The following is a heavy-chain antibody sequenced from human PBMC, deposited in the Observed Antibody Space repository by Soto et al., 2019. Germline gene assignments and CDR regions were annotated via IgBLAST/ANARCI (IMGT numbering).Heavy chain of an antibody. D-gene: IGHD1-1*01. Sequence: QVQLVESGGGVVQPGRSLRLSCAASGFTFSSYGMHWVRQAPGKGLEWVAVISYDGSNKYYADSVKGRFTISRDNSKNTLYLQMNSLRDEDTAVYYCANDREGTTGTTTKRKDYYYYGMDVWGRGTTVTVSS. J-gene: IGHJ6*02. CDR3: ANDREGTTGTTTKRKDYYYYGMDV. CDR2: ISYDGSNK. V-gene: IGHV3-30*18. CDR1: GFTFSSYG.